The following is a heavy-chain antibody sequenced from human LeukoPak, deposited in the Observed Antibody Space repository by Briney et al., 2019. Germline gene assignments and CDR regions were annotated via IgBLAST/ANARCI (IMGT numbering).Heavy chain of an antibody. CDR2: INDDGKNT. CDR3: AKADYYDSSGYYYD. Sequence: PGGSLRLSCATSGFTFSSFWMHWVRQVPGKGLVWVSCINDDGKNTSYADSVKGRFTISRDNAKNTLYLQMSSLRAEDTALYYCAKADYYDSSGYYYDWGQGTLVTVSS. J-gene: IGHJ1*01. CDR1: GFTFSSFW. V-gene: IGHV3-74*01. D-gene: IGHD3-22*01.